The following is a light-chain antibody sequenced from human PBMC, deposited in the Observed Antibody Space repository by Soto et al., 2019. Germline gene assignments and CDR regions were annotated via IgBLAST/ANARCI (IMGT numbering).Light chain of an antibody. Sequence: QSVLTQPASVSGSPGQSIAISCTETRSDVGAYNYVSWYQQHPGKAPKLMISEVTNRPSGVSDRFSGSKSGNTASLTISGLQAEDEADYYCSSSTSRFTFVFGNGTKVTVL. CDR1: RSDVGAYNY. CDR3: SSSTSRFTFV. CDR2: EVT. J-gene: IGLJ1*01. V-gene: IGLV2-14*01.